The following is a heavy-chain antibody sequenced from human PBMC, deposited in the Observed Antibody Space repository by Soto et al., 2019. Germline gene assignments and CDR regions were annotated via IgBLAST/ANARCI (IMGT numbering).Heavy chain of an antibody. J-gene: IGHJ6*03. CDR1: GYTFTSYD. CDR2: MNPNSGNT. CDR3: ARGARLYDFWSGYTKGYYYYYYMDV. Sequence: ASVKVSCKASGYTFTSYDINWVRQATGQGLEWMGWMNPNSGNTGYAQKFQGRVTMTRNTSISTAYMELSSLRSEDTAVYYCARGARLYDFWSGYTKGYYYYYYMDVWGKGTTVTVSS. D-gene: IGHD3-3*01. V-gene: IGHV1-8*01.